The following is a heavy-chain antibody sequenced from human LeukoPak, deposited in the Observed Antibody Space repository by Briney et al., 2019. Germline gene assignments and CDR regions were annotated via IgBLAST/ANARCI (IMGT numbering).Heavy chain of an antibody. CDR2: INPSGGST. CDR3: ARGLIFDSEGGGELGY. CDR1: GYTFTSYY. J-gene: IGHJ4*02. Sequence: GASVKVSCKASGYTFTSYYMHWVRQTPGQGLEWMGIINPSGGSTSYAQKFQGRVTMTRDMSTSTVYMELSSLRSEDTAVYYCARGLIFDSEGGGELGYWGQGTLVTVSS. V-gene: IGHV1-46*01. D-gene: IGHD1-26*01.